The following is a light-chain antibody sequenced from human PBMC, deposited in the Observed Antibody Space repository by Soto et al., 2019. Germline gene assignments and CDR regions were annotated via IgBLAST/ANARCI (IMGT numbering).Light chain of an antibody. V-gene: IGKV2-28*01. CDR1: QSLLKSFVYIY. Sequence: DIVLTQSPLSLHVTPGEPASISCRSSQSLLKSFVYIYLVWYLQMPLQFPQFLIYLVFRRASGFPDRFSGSGSGTYFTLKISRVEAEDVGIYFCMQLLQTSYTFGQGTK. CDR2: LVF. CDR3: MQLLQTSYT. J-gene: IGKJ2*01.